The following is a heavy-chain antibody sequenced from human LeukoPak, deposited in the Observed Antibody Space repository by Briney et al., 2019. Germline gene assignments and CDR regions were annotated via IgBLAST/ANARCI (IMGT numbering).Heavy chain of an antibody. CDR1: GCSRRTRGVG. D-gene: IGHD3-9*01. Sequence: SGPTLVNPTQALTLTGTFSGCSRRTRGVGVGWIRQPPGKALEWLSLIYWNDDKRYSPSLKSRLTITKDTSKNQVVLTMTNIDPVDTATYYCAHSPEIGLRYFDWLFFDYWGQGTLVTVSS. V-gene: IGHV2-5*01. CDR2: IYWNDDK. CDR3: AHSPEIGLRYFDWLFFDY. J-gene: IGHJ4*02.